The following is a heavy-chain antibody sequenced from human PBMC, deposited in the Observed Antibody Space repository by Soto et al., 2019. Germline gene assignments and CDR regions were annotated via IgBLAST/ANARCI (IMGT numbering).Heavy chain of an antibody. CDR3: AREHPPISAAGDYYYYGMDV. D-gene: IGHD6-13*01. V-gene: IGHV3-33*08. CDR1: GFTFSSYG. CDR2: IWYDGSNR. Sequence: PGGSLRLSCAASGFTFSSYGMHWVRQAPGKGLEWVAVIWYDGSNRYYADSVKGRFTISRDNSKNTLYLQMNSLRAEDTAVYYCAREHPPISAAGDYYYYGMDVWGQGTTVTVSS. J-gene: IGHJ6*02.